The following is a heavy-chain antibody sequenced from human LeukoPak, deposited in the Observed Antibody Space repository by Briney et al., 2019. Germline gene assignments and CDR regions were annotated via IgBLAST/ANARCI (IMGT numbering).Heavy chain of an antibody. D-gene: IGHD3-10*01. CDR1: GFSFSSYV. J-gene: IGHJ3*02. V-gene: IGHV3-33*01. CDR2: IWYDGSNK. Sequence: GRSLRLSCAASGFSFSSYVMHWVRQAPGKGLEWVAVIWYDGSNKYFADSVKGRFTISRDNSKNTLYLQMNSLRAEDTAVYYCARDYGSGSYDAFDIWGQGTMVTVSP. CDR3: ARDYGSGSYDAFDI.